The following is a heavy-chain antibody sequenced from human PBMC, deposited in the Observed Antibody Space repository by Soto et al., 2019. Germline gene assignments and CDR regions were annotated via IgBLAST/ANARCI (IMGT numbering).Heavy chain of an antibody. CDR1: GGSISSGGYS. CDR3: ARAIGWFGELLGGYYFDD. J-gene: IGHJ4*02. CDR2: IYHSGSP. V-gene: IGHV4-30-2*01. Sequence: QLQLQESGSGLVKPSQTLSLTCAVSGGSISSGGYSWSWIRQPPGKGLEWIGYIYHSGSPYYNPSLKNRVTISVDRSKNQSSLKLSAVTAADTAVYYCARAIGWFGELLGGYYFDDWGQGTLVTVSS. D-gene: IGHD3-10*01.